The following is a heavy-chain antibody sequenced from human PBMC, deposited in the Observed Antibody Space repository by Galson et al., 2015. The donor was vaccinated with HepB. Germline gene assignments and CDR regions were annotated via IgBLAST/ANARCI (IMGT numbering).Heavy chain of an antibody. J-gene: IGHJ4*02. CDR1: GYTFTAYY. CDR2: INPNTGGT. Sequence: SVKVSCKASGYTFTAYYLHWVRQAPGQGLEWMGWINPNTGGTNYAQKFQGRVTMTRGTSISTAYMELSRLRSDDTAVYYCARDREADYWGQGTLVTVSS. CDR3: ARDREADY. V-gene: IGHV1-2*02. D-gene: IGHD5-24*01.